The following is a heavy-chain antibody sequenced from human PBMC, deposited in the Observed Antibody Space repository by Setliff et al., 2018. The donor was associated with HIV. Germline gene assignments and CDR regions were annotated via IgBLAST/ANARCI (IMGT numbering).Heavy chain of an antibody. V-gene: IGHV1-8*02. D-gene: IGHD3-10*01. CDR1: GHTFSNFD. Sequence: ASVKVSCKPSGHTFSNFDIHWVRRATGQGLEWMGWMNPNSGVTGYALKFHDRVTMTRDTSISTAYLELRTLTSEDTAVYYCASGKGVGGVVITDGLDVWGKGTTVTVPS. CDR2: MNPNSGVT. CDR3: ASGKGVGGVVITDGLDV. J-gene: IGHJ6*04.